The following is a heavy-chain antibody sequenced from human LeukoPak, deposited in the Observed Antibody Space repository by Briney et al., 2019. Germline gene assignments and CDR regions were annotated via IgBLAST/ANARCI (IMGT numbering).Heavy chain of an antibody. CDR1: GFTFSSYS. CDR2: ISSSSSYI. J-gene: IGHJ4*02. Sequence: GGSLRLSCAASGFTFSSYSMNWVRQAPGKGLEWVSSISSSSSYIYYADSVKGRFTISRDNAKNSLCLQMNSLRAEDTAVYYCARNYYDSSGYYVAVDYWGQGTLVTVSS. V-gene: IGHV3-21*01. D-gene: IGHD3-22*01. CDR3: ARNYYDSSGYYVAVDY.